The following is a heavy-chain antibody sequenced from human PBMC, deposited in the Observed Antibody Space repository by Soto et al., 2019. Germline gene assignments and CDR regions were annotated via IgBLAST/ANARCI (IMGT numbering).Heavy chain of an antibody. Sequence: GGSLRLSCAASVFTVSSNYMSWVRQAPGKGLEWVSVIYSGGSTYYADSVKGRFTISRHNSKNTLYLQMNSLRAEDTAVYYCARGRLYYYYYYMDVWGKGTTVTVSS. D-gene: IGHD6-25*01. J-gene: IGHJ6*03. CDR3: ARGRLYYYYYYMDV. CDR1: VFTVSSNY. CDR2: IYSGGST. V-gene: IGHV3-53*04.